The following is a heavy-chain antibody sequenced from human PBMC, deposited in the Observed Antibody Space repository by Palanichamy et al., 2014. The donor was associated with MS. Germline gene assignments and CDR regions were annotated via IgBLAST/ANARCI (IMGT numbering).Heavy chain of an antibody. V-gene: IGHV4-4*02. Sequence: QVQLQESGPRLVKPSGTLSLTCGVSGESMSDHDWRSWVRQPPGKGLEWIAEIHHDGSTNYSPSLNSRVTISVDKSKNHFSLKLTFVTAADTAVYYCARNGYYAIDYWGQGTLVTVSS. CDR2: IHHDGST. CDR1: GESMSDHDW. J-gene: IGHJ4*02. CDR3: ARNGYYAIDY. D-gene: IGHD2-2*03.